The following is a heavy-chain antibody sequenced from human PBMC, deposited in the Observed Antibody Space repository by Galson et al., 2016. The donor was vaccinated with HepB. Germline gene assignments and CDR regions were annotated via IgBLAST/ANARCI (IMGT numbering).Heavy chain of an antibody. J-gene: IGHJ6*02. V-gene: IGHV3-74*01. Sequence: SLRLSCAASGFTLSGHWMYWVRQVPGKGLVWVSGDGSSTNYADSVKGRFTVSRDNAKNTLDLQMNSLRAEDTAVYFCARGRYYGMDVWGQGTTVTVSS. CDR1: GFTLSGHW. CDR2: DGSST. CDR3: ARGRYYGMDV.